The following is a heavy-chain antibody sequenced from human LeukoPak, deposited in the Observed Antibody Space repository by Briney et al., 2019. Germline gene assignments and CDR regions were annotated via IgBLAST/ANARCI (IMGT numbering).Heavy chain of an antibody. D-gene: IGHD4-23*01. V-gene: IGHV3-74*01. CDR1: GFTFTTYW. Sequence: GSLRLSCAASGFTFTTYWMNWVRQAPGKGLVRVSRIASDGSSTTYADSVKGRFSISRDNAKNTLYLQMNSLRVEDTAVYYCARGRPHGNDYWGQGTLVTVSS. CDR2: IASDGSST. J-gene: IGHJ4*02. CDR3: ARGRPHGNDY.